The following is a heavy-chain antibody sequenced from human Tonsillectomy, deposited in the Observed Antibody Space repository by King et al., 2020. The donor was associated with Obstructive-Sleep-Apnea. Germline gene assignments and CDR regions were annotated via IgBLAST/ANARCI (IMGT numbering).Heavy chain of an antibody. D-gene: IGHD3-9*01. CDR3: AKLPYYDILTRYYIPYYFDY. CDR2: ISGSGGST. Sequence: VQLVESGGGLVQPGGSLRLSCAASGFTFSSYAMSVVRQAPGKGLEWVSAISGSGGSTYYADSVKGRVTISRDNSKNTLYLQINSLRAEDTAVYYCAKLPYYDILTRYYIPYYFDYWRQGPLVTVSS. J-gene: IGHJ4*02. V-gene: IGHV3-23*04. CDR1: GFTFSSYA.